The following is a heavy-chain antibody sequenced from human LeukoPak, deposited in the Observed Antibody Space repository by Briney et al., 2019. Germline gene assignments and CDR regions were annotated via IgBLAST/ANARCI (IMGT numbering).Heavy chain of an antibody. CDR2: IYYSGST. Sequence: SETLSLTCTVSSGSISSIHYYWSWIRQPPGKGLEWIGYIYYSGSTYYNPSLQSRVTISVDTSKNQFSLKLRSVTAADTAEYYCARESTVITGQGRIFTGSYHGMDVWGHGTTVIVS. CDR3: ARESTVITGQGRIFTGSYHGMDV. CDR1: SGSISSIHYY. J-gene: IGHJ6*02. V-gene: IGHV4-30-4*01. D-gene: IGHD4-23*01.